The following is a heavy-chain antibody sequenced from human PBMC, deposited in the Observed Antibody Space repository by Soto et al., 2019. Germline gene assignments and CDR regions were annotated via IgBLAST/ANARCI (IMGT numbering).Heavy chain of an antibody. J-gene: IGHJ6*02. CDR3: ARSLWFGEHYYGMDV. CDR2: IYHSGST. V-gene: IGHV4-30-2*01. Sequence: SETLSLTCAVSGGSISSGGYSWSWIRQPPGKGLEWIGYIYHSGSTYYNPSLKSRVTISVDRSKNQFSLKLSSVTAADTAVYYCARSLWFGEHYYGMDVWGQGTTVTVSS. D-gene: IGHD3-10*01. CDR1: GGSISSGGYS.